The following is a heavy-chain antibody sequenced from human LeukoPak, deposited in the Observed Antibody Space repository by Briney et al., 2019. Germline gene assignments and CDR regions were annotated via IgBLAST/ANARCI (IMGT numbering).Heavy chain of an antibody. V-gene: IGHV1-8*02. CDR1: GYTFTGYY. CDR2: MNPNSGNT. J-gene: IGHJ6*02. D-gene: IGHD3-10*01. Sequence: ASVKVSCKASGYTFTGYYMHWVRQAPGQGLEWMGWMNPNSGNTGYAQKFQGRVTMTRNTSISTAYMELSSLRSEDTAVYYCARKGHGSGSYYGDYGMDVWGQGTTVTVSS. CDR3: ARKGHGSGSYYGDYGMDV.